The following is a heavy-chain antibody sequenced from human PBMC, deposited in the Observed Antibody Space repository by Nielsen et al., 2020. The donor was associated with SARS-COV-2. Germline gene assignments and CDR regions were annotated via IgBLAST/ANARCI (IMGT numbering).Heavy chain of an antibody. D-gene: IGHD6-19*01. Sequence: GESLKISCAASGFTFSSYGMHWVRQAPGKGLEWVAFIRYDGSNKYYADSVKGRFTISRDNSKNTLYLQMNSLRAEDTAVYYCAKRGRAVAGADYWGQGTLVTVSS. CDR2: IRYDGSNK. CDR1: GFTFSSYG. V-gene: IGHV3-30*02. CDR3: AKRGRAVAGADY. J-gene: IGHJ4*02.